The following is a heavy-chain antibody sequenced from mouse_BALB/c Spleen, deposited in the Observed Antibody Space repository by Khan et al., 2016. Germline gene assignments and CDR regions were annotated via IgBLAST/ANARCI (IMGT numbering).Heavy chain of an antibody. J-gene: IGHJ2*01. CDR2: INPSSGYT. CDR3: ARGGLLNKGGYFDY. V-gene: IGHV1-4*02. Sequence: QVQLQQPAAELARPGASVKMSCKASGYTFTSYTMHWVKQRPGQGLEWIGYINPSSGYTEYNQKFKDMTTLTADKSSSTAYLQLSNLRSENSEVYYCARGGLLNKGGYFDYWGQGTTLTVSS. CDR1: GYTFTSYT. D-gene: IGHD2-3*01.